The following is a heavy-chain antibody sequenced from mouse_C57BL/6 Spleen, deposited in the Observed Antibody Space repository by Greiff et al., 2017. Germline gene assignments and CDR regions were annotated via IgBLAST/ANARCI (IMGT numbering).Heavy chain of an antibody. D-gene: IGHD4-1*01. Sequence: QVQLKESGPELVKPGASVKISCKASGYAFSSSWMNWVKQRPGKGLEWIGRIYPGDGDTNYNGKFKGKATLTADKSSSTAYMQLSSLTSDDSAVYFCAKVANWDPYYAMDYWGQGTSVTVSS. CDR2: IYPGDGDT. J-gene: IGHJ4*01. CDR3: AKVANWDPYYAMDY. V-gene: IGHV1-82*01. CDR1: GYAFSSSW.